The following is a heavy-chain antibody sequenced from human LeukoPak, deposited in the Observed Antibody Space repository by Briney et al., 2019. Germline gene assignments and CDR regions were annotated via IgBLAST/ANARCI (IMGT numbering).Heavy chain of an antibody. CDR1: GGSIRNNNW. CDR2: IHHSGST. V-gene: IGHV4-4*02. D-gene: IGHD1-26*01. J-gene: IGHJ4*02. CDR3: ARLRVGHDYVDY. Sequence: SETLSLTCAVSGGSIRNNNWWSWVRQPPGKGLEWIGEIHHSGSTNYNPSLKSRVTISVDTSKNQFSLKLSSVTAADTAVYYCARLRVGHDYVDYWGQGTLVTVSS.